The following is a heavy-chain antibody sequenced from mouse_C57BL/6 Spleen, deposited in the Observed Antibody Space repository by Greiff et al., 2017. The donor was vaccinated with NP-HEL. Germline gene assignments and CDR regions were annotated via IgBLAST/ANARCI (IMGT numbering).Heavy chain of an antibody. J-gene: IGHJ3*01. D-gene: IGHD2-4*01. Sequence: VQLQQSGPELVKPGASVKISCKASGYAFSSSWMNWVKQRPGKGLEWIGRIYPGDGDTNYNGKFKGKATLTADKSSSTAYMQLSSLTSEDSAVYFCAEIYYDYDAFPYWGQGTLVTVSA. CDR3: AEIYYDYDAFPY. V-gene: IGHV1-82*01. CDR2: IYPGDGDT. CDR1: GYAFSSSW.